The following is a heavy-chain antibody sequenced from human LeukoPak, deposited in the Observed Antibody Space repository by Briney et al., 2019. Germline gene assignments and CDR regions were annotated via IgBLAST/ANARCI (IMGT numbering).Heavy chain of an antibody. V-gene: IGHV3-23*01. CDR3: AKDQTYGSMDV. Sequence: GGSLRLSCAASGFTFSGYAMTWVRQAPGKGLEWVSAMSVIGGSTYYADSVKGRFTISRDNSKNTLYLQMNSLRAEDTAVYYCAKDQTYGSMDVWGKGITVTVSS. CDR2: MSVIGGST. J-gene: IGHJ6*03. D-gene: IGHD4-17*01. CDR1: GFTFSGYA.